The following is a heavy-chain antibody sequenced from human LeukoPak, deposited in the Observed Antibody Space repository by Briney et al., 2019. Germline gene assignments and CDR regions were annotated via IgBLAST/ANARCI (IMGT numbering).Heavy chain of an antibody. V-gene: IGHV3-49*04. D-gene: IGHD3-9*01. CDR3: TRGDYDILIGYSEMDY. Sequence: GGSLRLSCTASGFTFGDYAMSWVRQAPGKGLEWVGFIRSKAYGGTTEYAASVKGRFTISRDDSKSIAYLQMNSLKTEDTAVYYCTRGDYDILIGYSEMDYWGQGTLVTVSS. J-gene: IGHJ4*02. CDR1: GFTFGDYA. CDR2: IRSKAYGGTT.